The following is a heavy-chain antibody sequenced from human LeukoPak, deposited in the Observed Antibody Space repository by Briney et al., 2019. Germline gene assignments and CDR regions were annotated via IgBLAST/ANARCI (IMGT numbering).Heavy chain of an antibody. CDR3: ARGCSGRTCYSAAEYFQH. V-gene: IGHV4-39*01. J-gene: IGHJ1*01. D-gene: IGHD2-15*01. CDR1: GGSMSRSNYY. Sequence: PSETLSLTCTVSGGSMSRSNYYWGWIRQSPGKGLEWIGSMYYSGSTYYNPSLKSRVTISVDTSKNQFSLKLSSVTAADMAVYYCARGCSGRTCYSAAEYFQHWGQGTLVTVSS. CDR2: MYYSGST.